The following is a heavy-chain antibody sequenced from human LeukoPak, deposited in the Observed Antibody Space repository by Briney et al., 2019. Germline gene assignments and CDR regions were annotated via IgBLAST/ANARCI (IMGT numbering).Heavy chain of an antibody. J-gene: IGHJ4*02. Sequence: SETLSLTCTVSGGSISSSGYYWGWIRQPPGKGLEWIGSFYYSGITYYNPSLKSRVTISVDTSKNQFSLKLSSVTAADTAVYYCARGRRGWLAAYWGQGTLVTVSS. CDR3: ARGRRGWLAAY. CDR1: GGSISSSGYY. CDR2: FYYSGIT. D-gene: IGHD6-19*01. V-gene: IGHV4-39*07.